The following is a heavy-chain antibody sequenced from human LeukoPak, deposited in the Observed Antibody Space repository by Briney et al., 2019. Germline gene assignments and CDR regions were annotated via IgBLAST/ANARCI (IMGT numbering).Heavy chain of an antibody. Sequence: SETLSLTCTVSGGSVSSSNYYWGWIRQPPGKGLEWIGSTYYRGSTEYNPSLKSRVTISVDTSKNQFSLKLSSVTAADTAVYFCVRQGGYSHGSVLGHWGQGTLVTVSS. CDR3: VRQGGYSHGSVLGH. J-gene: IGHJ4*02. CDR2: TYYRGST. D-gene: IGHD5-18*01. V-gene: IGHV4-39*01. CDR1: GGSVSSSNYY.